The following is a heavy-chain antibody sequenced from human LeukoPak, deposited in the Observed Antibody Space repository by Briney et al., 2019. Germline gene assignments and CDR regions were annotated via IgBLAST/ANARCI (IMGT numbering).Heavy chain of an antibody. CDR1: GFTFDDYA. D-gene: IGHD5-18*01. Sequence: PGRSLRLSCAASGFTFDDYAMHWVRQAPGKGLEWVSGISWNNGNIDYADSVKGRFTISRDNAKNSLYLQMNSLRAEDTALYYCAKDLWGYSYGYYFDYWGQGTLVTVSS. V-gene: IGHV3-9*01. CDR2: ISWNNGNI. CDR3: AKDLWGYSYGYYFDY. J-gene: IGHJ4*02.